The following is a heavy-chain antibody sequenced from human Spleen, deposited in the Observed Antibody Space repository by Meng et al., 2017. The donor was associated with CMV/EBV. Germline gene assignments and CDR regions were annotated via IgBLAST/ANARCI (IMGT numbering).Heavy chain of an antibody. D-gene: IGHD1-26*01. V-gene: IGHV1-69*05. CDR2: IVPMFGPA. CDR1: GGTFSSYA. CDR3: ARAGQYTGSYEY. Sequence: SCQVSGGTFSSYAIAWVRQAPGQGLECMGRIVPMFGPANYARKFQGRVTITTDESTSTAYMELNSLRSEDTAVYYCARAGQYTGSYEYWGQGTLVTVSS. J-gene: IGHJ4*02.